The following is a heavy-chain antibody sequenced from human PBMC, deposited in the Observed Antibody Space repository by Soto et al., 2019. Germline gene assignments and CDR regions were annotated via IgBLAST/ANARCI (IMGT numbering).Heavy chain of an antibody. CDR1: GFTFSSYA. D-gene: IGHD6-13*01. J-gene: IGHJ4*02. V-gene: IGHV3-23*01. CDR3: AKGGLYNSSWYEGY. CDR2: ISASGDST. Sequence: EVQLLESGGALVQPGGSLRLSCAASGFTFSSYAMSWVRKAPGKGLEWVSSISASGDSTHNADSVKGRFAISRDNAKNTLDLHLNSLTSDDTAVYCCAKGGLYNSSWYEGYWGQGTLVTVSS.